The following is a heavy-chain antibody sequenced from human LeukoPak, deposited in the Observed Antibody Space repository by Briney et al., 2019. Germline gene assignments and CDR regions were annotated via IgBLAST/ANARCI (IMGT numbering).Heavy chain of an antibody. CDR3: ARHSVPEMYSSSWYDGDYFDY. Sequence: SETLSLTCTVSGGSISSYYWSWIRQPPGKGLEWIGYIYYSGSTNYNPSLKSRVTISVDTSKNQFSLKLSSVTAADTAVYYCARHSVPEMYSSSWYDGDYFDYWGQGTLVTVSS. J-gene: IGHJ4*02. D-gene: IGHD6-13*01. V-gene: IGHV4-59*08. CDR1: GGSISSYY. CDR2: IYYSGST.